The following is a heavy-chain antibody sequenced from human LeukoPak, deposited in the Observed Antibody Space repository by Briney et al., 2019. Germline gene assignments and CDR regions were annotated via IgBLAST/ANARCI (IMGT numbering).Heavy chain of an antibody. Sequence: ETLSLTCAVYGGSFSGYYWSWIRQPPGKGLEWVSVIYSGGSTYYADSVKGRFTISRDNSKNTLYLQMNSLRAEDTAVYYCARGNWAARYFDYWGQGTLVTVSS. D-gene: IGHD7-27*01. CDR3: ARGNWAARYFDY. CDR1: GGSFSGYY. V-gene: IGHV3-66*01. J-gene: IGHJ4*02. CDR2: IYSGGST.